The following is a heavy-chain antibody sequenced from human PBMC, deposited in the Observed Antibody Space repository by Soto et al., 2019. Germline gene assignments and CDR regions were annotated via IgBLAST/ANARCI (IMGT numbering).Heavy chain of an antibody. D-gene: IGHD3-10*01. CDR1: GFNFNTYT. Sequence: EVQLVESGGGLVKPGGSLRLSCAASGFNFNTYTMNWVRQAPGKGLEWVSSISSGSSYIDNAASVKGRFTISRDNAQNSRYLQMNILSAEDKAVYYCARDPVGSARMDVCGQGTTFPVSS. V-gene: IGHV3-21*01. CDR3: ARDPVGSARMDV. CDR2: ISSGSSYI. J-gene: IGHJ6*02.